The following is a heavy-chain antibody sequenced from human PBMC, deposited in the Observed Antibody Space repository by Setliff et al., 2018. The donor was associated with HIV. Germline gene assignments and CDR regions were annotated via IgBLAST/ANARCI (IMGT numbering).Heavy chain of an antibody. J-gene: IGHJ4*02. D-gene: IGHD6-19*01. Sequence: ASVKVSCKASGYTFTDYYIHWVQQAPGKGLEWMGGIIPIFGTPNYAQKLQGRVTMTTDTSTSTAYMELRSLRSDDTAVYYCARPIAVAGIYYFDYWGRGTLVTVSS. V-gene: IGHV1-18*04. CDR2: IIPIFGTP. CDR1: GYTFTDYY. CDR3: ARPIAVAGIYYFDY.